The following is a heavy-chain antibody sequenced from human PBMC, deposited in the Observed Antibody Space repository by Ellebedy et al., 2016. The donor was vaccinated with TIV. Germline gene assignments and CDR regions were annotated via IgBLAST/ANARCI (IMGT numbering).Heavy chain of an antibody. D-gene: IGHD3-22*01. CDR2: IKSRGDNT. CDR3: AKDSDSSGYPANDY. V-gene: IGHV3-23*01. CDR1: GFIFNKYW. J-gene: IGHJ4*02. Sequence: GESLKISCVASGFIFNKYWMSWVRQAPGKGLEWVSGIKSRGDNTYYADSVKGRFTISRDNSKNTLYLQMNSLRAEDTAVYYCAKDSDSSGYPANDYWGQGTLVTVSS.